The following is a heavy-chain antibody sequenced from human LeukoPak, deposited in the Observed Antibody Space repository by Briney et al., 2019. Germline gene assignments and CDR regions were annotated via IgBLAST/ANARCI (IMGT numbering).Heavy chain of an antibody. CDR3: ARGRRDRTAMVMGAYKQKSPFDY. CDR1: GGSISSSSYY. J-gene: IGHJ4*02. D-gene: IGHD5-18*01. V-gene: IGHV4-39*07. Sequence: PSETLSLTCTVSGGSISSSSYYWGWIRQPPGKGLEWIGSIYYSGSTYYNPSLKSRVTISVDTSKNQFSLKLSSVTAADTAVYYCARGRRDRTAMVMGAYKQKSPFDYWGQGTLVTVSS. CDR2: IYYSGST.